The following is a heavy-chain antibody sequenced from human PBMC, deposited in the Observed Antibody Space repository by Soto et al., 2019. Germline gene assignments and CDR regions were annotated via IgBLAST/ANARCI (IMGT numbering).Heavy chain of an antibody. Sequence: XSVKVSCTASGYTFTSYDIHLVRQATGQGLEWMGWINPNSGNTGYAQKFQGRVTMTMNTSISTAYMELSSLRSEDTAVYYCAVLDTIFGVVIIGWGQGTLVTVSS. D-gene: IGHD3-3*01. CDR3: AVLDTIFGVVIIG. J-gene: IGHJ4*02. CDR1: GYTFTSYD. V-gene: IGHV1-8*01. CDR2: INPNSGNT.